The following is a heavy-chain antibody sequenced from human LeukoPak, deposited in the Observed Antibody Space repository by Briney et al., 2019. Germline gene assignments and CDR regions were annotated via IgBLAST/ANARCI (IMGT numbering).Heavy chain of an antibody. J-gene: IGHJ4*02. CDR3: ARGRYLTTSGGAAAGFLDY. V-gene: IGHV4-34*01. Sequence: PSETLSLTCAVSGGSFSGYYWNWIRQSPGKGLEWIGEINHSGSTHYNPSLKSRVTISVDTSQKQFSLRLTSVTAADTAVYYCARGRYLTTSGGAAAGFLDYWGQGSLVTVSS. CDR1: GGSFSGYY. D-gene: IGHD6-13*01. CDR2: INHSGST.